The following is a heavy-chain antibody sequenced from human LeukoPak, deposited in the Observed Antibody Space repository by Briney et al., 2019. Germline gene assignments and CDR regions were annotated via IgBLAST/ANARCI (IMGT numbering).Heavy chain of an antibody. J-gene: IGHJ4*02. Sequence: PGGSLRLSCAASGFTFITYSMNWVRQAPGKGLEWVSYISSSSGTIHYADSVKGLFTISRDNAKNSLYLQMNSLRAEDTAVYYCARGRYSSTFDYWGQGTLVTVSS. CDR3: ARGRYSSTFDY. D-gene: IGHD5-12*01. CDR1: GFTFITYS. V-gene: IGHV3-48*01. CDR2: ISSSSGTI.